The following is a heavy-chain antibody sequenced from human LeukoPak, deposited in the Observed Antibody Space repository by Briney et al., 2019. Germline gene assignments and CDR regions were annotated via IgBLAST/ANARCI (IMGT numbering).Heavy chain of an antibody. J-gene: IGHJ4*02. CDR1: GGSVSSGSFY. D-gene: IGHD6-19*01. Sequence: SETLSLTCTVSGGSVSSGSFYWSWIRQPPGKGLEWIGHIYYSGSTNYNPSLKSRVTISVDTSKNQLSLKLSSVTAADAAVYFCARSWSSGWFFDYWGQGTLVTVSS. V-gene: IGHV4-61*01. CDR3: ARSWSSGWFFDY. CDR2: IYYSGST.